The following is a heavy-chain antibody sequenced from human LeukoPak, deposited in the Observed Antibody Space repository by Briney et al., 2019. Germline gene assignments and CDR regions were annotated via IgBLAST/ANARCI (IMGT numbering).Heavy chain of an antibody. J-gene: IGHJ4*02. D-gene: IGHD4-17*01. Sequence: GSLRLSCAASGFTVSSNYMSWVRQAPGKGLEWVSVIYSGGSTFYADSVKGRFTISRDNSKNTLFLQMNSLRAEDTALYYCARGSTVTSPFDYWGQGTLVTVSS. CDR2: IYSGGST. V-gene: IGHV3-53*01. CDR3: ARGSTVTSPFDY. CDR1: GFTVSSNY.